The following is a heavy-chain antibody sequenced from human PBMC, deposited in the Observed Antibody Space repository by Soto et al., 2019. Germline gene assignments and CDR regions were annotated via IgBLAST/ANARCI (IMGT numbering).Heavy chain of an antibody. V-gene: IGHV3-23*01. CDR2: ISGSGGST. CDR3: AKDRIVVVINGYFDF. D-gene: IGHD3-22*01. CDR1: GANCRSYA. J-gene: IGHJ4*02. Sequence: GWSLRLSCATSGANCRSYAMCWVRQARGKWLEWVSAISGSGGSTYYADSLKGRFTISRDKSKNTLYLQMNSLRAEDTAVYYCAKDRIVVVINGYFDFWGQGTLVTVSS.